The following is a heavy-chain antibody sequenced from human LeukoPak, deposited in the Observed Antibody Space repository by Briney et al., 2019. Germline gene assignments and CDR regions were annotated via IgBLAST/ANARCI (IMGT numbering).Heavy chain of an antibody. D-gene: IGHD2-15*01. CDR1: GFVFSDYG. J-gene: IGHJ4*02. CDR2: VRHDGSNQ. CDR3: AKESGSCYHSEGSKF. Sequence: GGSLTLSCPASGFVFSDYGMHWVGQAPAKGLEWVAFVRHDGSNQYYADSMKGRFTISRDKSKNTLYLQINSLRAEDTAVYSCAKESGSCYHSEGSKFWGLGTLVTVSS. V-gene: IGHV3-30*02.